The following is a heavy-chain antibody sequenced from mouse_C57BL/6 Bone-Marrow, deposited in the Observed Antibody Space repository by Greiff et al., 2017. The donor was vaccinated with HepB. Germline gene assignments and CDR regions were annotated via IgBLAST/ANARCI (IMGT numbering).Heavy chain of an antibody. CDR2: INPSNGGT. CDR3: ARRDGSFYYAMDY. CDR1: GYTFTSYW. D-gene: IGHD1-2*01. J-gene: IGHJ4*01. Sequence: VQLQQSGTELVKPGASVKLSCKASGYTFTSYWMHWVKQRPGQGLEWIGNINPSNGGTNYNEKFKSKATLTVDKSSSTAYMQLSSLTSEDSAVYYCARRDGSFYYAMDYWGQGTSVTVSS. V-gene: IGHV1-53*01.